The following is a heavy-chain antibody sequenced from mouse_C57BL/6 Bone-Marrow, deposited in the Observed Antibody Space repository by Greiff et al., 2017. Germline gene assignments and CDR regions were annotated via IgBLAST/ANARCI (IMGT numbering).Heavy chain of an antibody. J-gene: IGHJ3*01. CDR2: IDPSDSYT. CDR3: ALYSLLTY. CDR1: GYTFTSYW. V-gene: IGHV1-69*01. Sequence: QVQLQQSGAELVMPGASVKLSCKASGYTFTSYWMHWVKQRPGQGLEWIGEIDPSDSYTNYNQKFKGKSTLTVDKSSSTAYMQLSSLTSEDSAVYYCALYSLLTYWGQGTLVTVSA. D-gene: IGHD2-1*01.